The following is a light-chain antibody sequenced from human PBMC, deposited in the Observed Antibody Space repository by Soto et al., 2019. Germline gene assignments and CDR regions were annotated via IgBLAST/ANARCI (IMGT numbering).Light chain of an antibody. CDR2: GAS. V-gene: IGKV3-15*01. CDR3: QQYNNWPPYT. CDR1: HSVSSN. Sequence: EIVMTQSPATLSVSPGESATHSCRASHSVSSNLAWYQQKPGQAPRLLIYGASTRATGITARFSGSGSGTEFTLTISSLQSEDFAVYYCQQYNNWPPYTFGQGTKLEIK. J-gene: IGKJ2*01.